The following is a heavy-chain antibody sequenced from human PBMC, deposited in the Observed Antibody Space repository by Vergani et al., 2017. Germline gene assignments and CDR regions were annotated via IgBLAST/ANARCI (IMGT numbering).Heavy chain of an antibody. V-gene: IGHV1-69*12. CDR2: IIPIFGTA. Sequence: QVQLVQSGAEVKKPGSSVKVSCKASGGTFSSYAIRWVRQAPGQGLEWMGGIIPIFGTANYAQKFQGRVTITADESTSTAYMELSSLRSEDTAVYYCARGPARGRYCSSTSCYGPYYFDYWGQGTLVTVSS. CDR3: ARGPARGRYCSSTSCYGPYYFDY. D-gene: IGHD2-2*01. J-gene: IGHJ4*02. CDR1: GGTFSSYA.